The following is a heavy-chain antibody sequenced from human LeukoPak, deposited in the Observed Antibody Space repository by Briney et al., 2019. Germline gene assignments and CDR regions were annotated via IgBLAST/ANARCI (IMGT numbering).Heavy chain of an antibody. CDR2: INPNSGGT. J-gene: IGHJ5*02. Sequence: ASVKVSCKASGYTFTGYYMHWVRQAPGQGLEWMGWINPNSGGTNYAQKFQGRVTMTRDTSISTAYMELSRLRSDDAAVYYCARETRLLWFGESVMWFDPWGQGTLVTVSS. D-gene: IGHD3-10*01. V-gene: IGHV1-2*02. CDR3: ARETRLLWFGESVMWFDP. CDR1: GYTFTGYY.